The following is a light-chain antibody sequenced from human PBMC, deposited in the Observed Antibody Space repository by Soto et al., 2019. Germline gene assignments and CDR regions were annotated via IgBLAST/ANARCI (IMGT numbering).Light chain of an antibody. J-gene: IGKJ1*01. V-gene: IGKV3-15*01. CDR1: QSVSNN. CDR3: QQYNDWRRT. CDR2: GAS. Sequence: EMVMTQSPATLSVSPGERAALSCRASQSVSNNLAWYQQKPGQAPRLLIYGASTRATGIPVRFSGSGSGTDFTLTITRLQSEDFAVYYCQQYNDWRRTFGQGTKVEIK.